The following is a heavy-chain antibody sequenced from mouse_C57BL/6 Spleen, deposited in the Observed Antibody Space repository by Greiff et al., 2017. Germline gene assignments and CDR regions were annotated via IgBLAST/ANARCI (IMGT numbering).Heavy chain of an antibody. CDR3: ARQGSTNWYYFDY. Sequence: EVKLVESGGGLVQPGGSLKLSCAASGFTFSDYGMAWVRQAPRKGPEWVAFISNLAYSIYYAETVTGRFTISRENATNTLYLEMSRLRSEDTAMYYGARQGSTNWYYFDYWGQGTTLTVSS. D-gene: IGHD4-1*01. J-gene: IGHJ2*01. CDR1: GFTFSDYG. CDR2: ISNLAYSI. V-gene: IGHV5-15*04.